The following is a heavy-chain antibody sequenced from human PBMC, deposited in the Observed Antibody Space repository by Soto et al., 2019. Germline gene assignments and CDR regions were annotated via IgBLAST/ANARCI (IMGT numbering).Heavy chain of an antibody. CDR2: ISAYNGNT. Sequence: QVQLVQSGAEVKKPGASVKVSCKASGYSFTSYGISWVRQAPGQGLEWMGWISAYNGNTKNAQKLQGRVTMTTDTSTSTAYMELRSLRSDDTAVYYCARGGYCSGGSCYSTHYYYGMDVWGQGTTVTVSS. J-gene: IGHJ6*02. CDR1: GYSFTSYG. CDR3: ARGGYCSGGSCYSTHYYYGMDV. D-gene: IGHD2-15*01. V-gene: IGHV1-18*01.